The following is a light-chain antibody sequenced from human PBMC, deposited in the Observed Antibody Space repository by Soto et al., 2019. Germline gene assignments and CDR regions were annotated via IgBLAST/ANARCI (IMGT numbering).Light chain of an antibody. Sequence: IQLTQSPSTLSASIGDTVTITCRASQGISSYLAWYQQKPGKAPKLLIYAASTLQSGVPSRFSGSGSGTDFTLTISCLQSEDFATYYCQQYYSYPITFGQGTRLEIK. CDR2: AAS. V-gene: IGKV1-8*01. CDR1: QGISSY. J-gene: IGKJ5*01. CDR3: QQYYSYPIT.